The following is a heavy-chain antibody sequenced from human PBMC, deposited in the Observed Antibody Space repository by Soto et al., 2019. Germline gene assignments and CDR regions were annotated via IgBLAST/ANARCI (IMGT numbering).Heavy chain of an antibody. D-gene: IGHD3-3*02. J-gene: IGHJ5*02. Sequence: SETLSLTCTVSGDSIISSDFYWGWVRQPPGKGLEWIGSIFYLESSYFNPSLKSRVTMSVDTSKNQFSLRLRSVTAADTALYFCARHSLALRKNNWFDPWGQGIMVTVSP. CDR3: ARHSLALRKNNWFDP. V-gene: IGHV4-39*01. CDR1: GDSIISSDFY. CDR2: IFYLESS.